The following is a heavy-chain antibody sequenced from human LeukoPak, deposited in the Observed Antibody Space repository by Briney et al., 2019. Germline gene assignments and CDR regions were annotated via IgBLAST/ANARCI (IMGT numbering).Heavy chain of an antibody. Sequence: SETLSLTCTVSGGSISSYYWSWIRQPPGKGLEWIGYVYYSGSTNYNPSLKSRVTISVDTSKNQFSLKLNSVTAADTAVYYCARSYPTMIRGVLHFDCWGRGTLVTVSS. D-gene: IGHD3-10*01. CDR1: GGSISSYY. CDR3: ARSYPTMIRGVLHFDC. CDR2: VYYSGST. J-gene: IGHJ4*02. V-gene: IGHV4-59*01.